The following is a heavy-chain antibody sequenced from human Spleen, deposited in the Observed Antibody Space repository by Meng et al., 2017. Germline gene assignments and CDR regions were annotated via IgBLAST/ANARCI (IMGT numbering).Heavy chain of an antibody. V-gene: IGHV4-59*08. Sequence: QVPLQESGPGLVRPSETLSLTCVVSCDSISNYYWSWIRQPPGKRLEYIGYIYYSGSTDYNPSLKSRVTISVDTSKNQVSLKLSPVTAADTAVYYCARLFRPPRFDPWGQGTLVTVSS. CDR1: CDSISNYY. CDR3: ARLFRPPRFDP. J-gene: IGHJ5*02. CDR2: IYYSGST.